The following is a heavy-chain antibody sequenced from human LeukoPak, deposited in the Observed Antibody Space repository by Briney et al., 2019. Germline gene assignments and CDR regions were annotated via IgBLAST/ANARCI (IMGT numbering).Heavy chain of an antibody. CDR2: ITGSGTNT. CDR1: GFTFSNYA. V-gene: IGHV3-23*01. D-gene: IGHD3-9*01. J-gene: IGHJ4*02. Sequence: PGASLGLSCVASGFTFSNYAMSWVRQAPGKGLEWVSAITGSGTNTYYADSVKGRFTISRDNSKNTVFLQMNSLRHEDTAIYYCVIWGDYDVLTGYYVPDYWGQGTLVTVSS. CDR3: VIWGDYDVLTGYYVPDY.